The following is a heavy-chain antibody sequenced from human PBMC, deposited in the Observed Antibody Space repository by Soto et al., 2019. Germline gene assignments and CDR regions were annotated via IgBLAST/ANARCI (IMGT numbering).Heavy chain of an antibody. Sequence: GGSLRLSCAASGFPFNNYVMHWVRQAPGKGLEWVAVISHDGSRTYYADAVKGRFTFSRDNSKNTLFLQMNSLTTDDTSLYYCARGQSYVSKNLALFDIWGQGTLVTVSS. CDR2: ISHDGSRT. D-gene: IGHD2-21*01. CDR1: GFPFNNYV. J-gene: IGHJ4*02. CDR3: ARGQSYVSKNLALFDI. V-gene: IGHV3-30*01.